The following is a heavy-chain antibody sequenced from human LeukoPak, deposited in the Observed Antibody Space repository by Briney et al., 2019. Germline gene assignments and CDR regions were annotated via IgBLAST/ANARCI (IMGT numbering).Heavy chain of an antibody. V-gene: IGHV3-21*01. J-gene: IGHJ4*02. CDR2: ISRSGDSV. CDR3: ASELYF. CDR1: GLTFSSYT. Sequence: FSAASGLTFSSYTMNWVRLAPGKGLEWLSSISRSGDSVFYAVSVKGRFTISRDNDKTTLYLQMNSLRAEDTAVYYCASELYFWGQGTLVTVSS. D-gene: IGHD3-10*01.